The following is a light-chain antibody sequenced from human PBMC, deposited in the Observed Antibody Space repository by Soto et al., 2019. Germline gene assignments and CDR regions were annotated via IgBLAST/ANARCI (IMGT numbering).Light chain of an antibody. CDR1: QSISSH. Sequence: EIVLTQSPATLSLSPGERVTLSCRASQSISSHLAWYQQKPGQAPRLLMYDASNRATGIPARFSGSGSGTDFILTISSLEPEDFAVYYCQQRSNWPLTFGGGTKVEIK. J-gene: IGKJ4*01. CDR3: QQRSNWPLT. V-gene: IGKV3-11*01. CDR2: DAS.